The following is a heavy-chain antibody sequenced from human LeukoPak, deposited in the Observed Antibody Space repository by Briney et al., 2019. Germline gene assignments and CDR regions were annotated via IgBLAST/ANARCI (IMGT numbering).Heavy chain of an antibody. J-gene: IGHJ4*02. Sequence: SETLSLTCTVSGGSISSYYWSWIRQPPGKGLEWIGYIYYSGCTNYNPSLKSRVTISVDTSKNQFSLKLSSVTAADTAVYYCARVTPDYYDSSGYHTRPGGYYFDYWGQGTLVTVSS. CDR3: ARVTPDYYDSSGYHTRPGGYYFDY. CDR2: IYYSGCT. V-gene: IGHV4-59*01. D-gene: IGHD3-22*01. CDR1: GGSISSYY.